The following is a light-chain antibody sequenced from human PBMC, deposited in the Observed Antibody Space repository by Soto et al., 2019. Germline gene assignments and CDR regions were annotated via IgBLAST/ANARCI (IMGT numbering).Light chain of an antibody. CDR1: QTVGSN. Sequence: EIVMTQSPATLSVSPGERITISCRASQTVGSNLAWYQQKPGQAPRLLIYTTSSRAIGVPAKFSGSGSGTEFTLTIDSLQSEDFVLYYCQQYNSWPRTFGQGTRVEIK. CDR2: TTS. V-gene: IGKV3-15*01. CDR3: QQYNSWPRT. J-gene: IGKJ1*01.